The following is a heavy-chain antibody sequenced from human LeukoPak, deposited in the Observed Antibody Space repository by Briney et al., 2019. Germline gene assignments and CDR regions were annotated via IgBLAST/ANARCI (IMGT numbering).Heavy chain of an antibody. Sequence: SQTLSLTCTVSGGSISSGRYYWSWIRQPPGKGLEWIGYIYYSGSTNYNPSLKSRVTISVDTSKNQFSLKLSSVTAADTAVYYCARAGGYGLIDYWGQGTMVTVSS. CDR2: IYYSGST. V-gene: IGHV4-61*01. J-gene: IGHJ4*02. D-gene: IGHD5-18*01. CDR3: ARAGGYGLIDY. CDR1: GGSISSGRYY.